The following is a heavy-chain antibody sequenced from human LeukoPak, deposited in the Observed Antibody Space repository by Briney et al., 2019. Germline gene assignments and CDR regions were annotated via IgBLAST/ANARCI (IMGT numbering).Heavy chain of an antibody. CDR1: GFTFSSYW. CDR3: ARAAIHYYGSGSYRFYFDY. V-gene: IGHV3-7*01. Sequence: GGSLRLSCAASGFTFSSYWMTWVRQAPGKGLEWVAYVNEDGSSKYYGDSVKGRFTISRDNAKNSLYLQMNSLRAEDTAVFYCARAAIHYYGSGSYRFYFDYWGQGILVTVSS. D-gene: IGHD3-10*01. CDR2: VNEDGSSK. J-gene: IGHJ4*02.